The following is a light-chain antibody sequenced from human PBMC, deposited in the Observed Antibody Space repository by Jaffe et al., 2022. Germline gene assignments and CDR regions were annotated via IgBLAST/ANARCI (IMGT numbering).Light chain of an antibody. V-gene: IGKV3-20*01. CDR2: GAS. CDR1: QSVSSSY. J-gene: IGKJ5*01. Sequence: EIVLTQSPGTLSLSPGERATLSCRASQSVSSSYLTWYQQKVGQAPRLLIYGASSRATGIPDRFSGSGSGTDFTLTISRLEPEDFAVYYCQQYGSSLITFGQGTRLEIK. CDR3: QQYGSSLIT.